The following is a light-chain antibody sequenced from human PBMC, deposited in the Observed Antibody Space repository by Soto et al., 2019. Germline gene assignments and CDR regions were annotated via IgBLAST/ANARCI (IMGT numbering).Light chain of an antibody. Sequence: EVVMTQSPATLSVSPGERATLSCRASQSVSNNLAWYQQKPGQAPRLLIFGASTRATGIPVRFSGSGSGRQFTLTISSLQSEDFALYYCHQYNDGPAGTFGQGTKVGIK. CDR3: HQYNDGPAGT. J-gene: IGKJ1*01. V-gene: IGKV3-15*01. CDR1: QSVSNN. CDR2: GAS.